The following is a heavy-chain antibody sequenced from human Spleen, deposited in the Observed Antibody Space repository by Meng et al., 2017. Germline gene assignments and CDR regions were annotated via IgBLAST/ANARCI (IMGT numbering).Heavy chain of an antibody. J-gene: IGHJ5*02. D-gene: IGHD2-15*01. CDR2: INAGNGNT. Sequence: QVQLVQSGAAVKNPGASVKVSCKTSGYSFTTYGIHWVRQAPGQRHEWMWWINAGNGNTKYSQKFQGRVTITRDTSASTAYMELSSLRSEDTAVYYCARGEGYCSGGRCYRWFDPWGQGTLVTVSS. CDR1: GYSFTTYG. CDR3: ARGEGYCSGGRCYRWFDP. V-gene: IGHV1-3*01.